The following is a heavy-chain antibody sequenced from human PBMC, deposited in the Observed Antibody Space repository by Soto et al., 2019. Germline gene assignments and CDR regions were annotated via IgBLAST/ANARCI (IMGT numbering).Heavy chain of an antibody. CDR1: GFTFSSYA. CDR3: ARVGGGPSDAFDI. V-gene: IGHV3-23*01. D-gene: IGHD3-16*01. J-gene: IGHJ3*02. CDR2: ISGSGGST. Sequence: PGGSLRLSCAASGFTFSSYAMSWVRQAPGKGLEWVSAISGSGGSTYYADSVKGRFTISRDNSKNTLYLQMNSLRAEDTAVYYCARVGGGPSDAFDIWGQGTMVTVSS.